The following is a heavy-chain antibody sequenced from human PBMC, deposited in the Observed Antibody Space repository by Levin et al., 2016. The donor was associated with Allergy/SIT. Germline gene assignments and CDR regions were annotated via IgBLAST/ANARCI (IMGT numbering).Heavy chain of an antibody. CDR2: INHSGST. V-gene: IGHV4-34*01. Sequence: WIRQPPGKGLEWIGEINHSGSTNYNPSLKSRVTISVDTSKNQFSLKLSSVTAADTAVYYCATRTLLLRWEPPFDIWGQGTMVTVSS. J-gene: IGHJ3*02. D-gene: IGHD4-23*01. CDR3: ATRTLLLRWEPPFDI.